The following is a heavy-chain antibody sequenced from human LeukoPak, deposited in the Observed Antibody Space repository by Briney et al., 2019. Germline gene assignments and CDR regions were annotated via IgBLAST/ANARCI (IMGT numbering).Heavy chain of an antibody. CDR3: ARDRTLDTAMVPGYYYGMDV. CDR2: ISAYNGNT. V-gene: IGHV1-18*01. J-gene: IGHJ6*02. Sequence: GASVKVSCKASGYTFTSYGISWVRQAPGQGLEWMGWISAYNGNTNYAQKLQGRVTMTTDTSTSTAYMELRSLRSDDTAVYYCARDRTLDTAMVPGYYYGMDVWGQGTTVTVSS. D-gene: IGHD5-18*01. CDR1: GYTFTSYG.